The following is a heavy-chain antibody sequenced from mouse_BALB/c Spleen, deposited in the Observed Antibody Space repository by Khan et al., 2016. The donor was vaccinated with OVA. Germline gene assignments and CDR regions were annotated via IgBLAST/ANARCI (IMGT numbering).Heavy chain of an antibody. Sequence: QVQLQQPGAELVKPGASVKMSCKASGYTFTSYNMHWVKQTPGQGLEWIGAIYPGNGDTSYNQTFKGKATLTADKSSSTAYMQLSSLTSEDSAVYYCARGEDYYGSRGAWFAYWGQGTLVTVSA. CDR1: GYTFTSYN. D-gene: IGHD1-1*01. V-gene: IGHV1-12*01. J-gene: IGHJ3*01. CDR3: ARGEDYYGSRGAWFAY. CDR2: IYPGNGDT.